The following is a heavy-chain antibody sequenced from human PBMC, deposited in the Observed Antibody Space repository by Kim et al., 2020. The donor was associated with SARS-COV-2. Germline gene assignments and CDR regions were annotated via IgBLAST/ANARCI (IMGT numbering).Heavy chain of an antibody. Sequence: GGSLRLSCVASGFTFSSYDMHWVRQATGKGLEWVSAIGTAGDTYYPGSVKGRFTIARENAKNSSYLQMNSLRAGDTAVYYCARGRWYYDFWSGYEGGEYWCGTWGQGTLVTVSS. CDR1: GFTFSSYD. V-gene: IGHV3-13*01. J-gene: IGHJ5*02. D-gene: IGHD3-3*01. CDR2: IGTAGDT. CDR3: ARGRWYYDFWSGYEGGEYWCGT.